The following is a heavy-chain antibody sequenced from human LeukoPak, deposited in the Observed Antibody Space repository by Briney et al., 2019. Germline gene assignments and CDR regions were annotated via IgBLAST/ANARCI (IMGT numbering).Heavy chain of an antibody. J-gene: IGHJ5*02. Sequence: SVKVSCKASGYTFTGYYMHWVRQAPGQGLEWMGGIIPIFGTANYAQKFQGRVTITADESTSTAYMELSSLRSEDTAVYYCARDPIAAAESNWFDPWGQGTLVTVSS. V-gene: IGHV1-69*13. D-gene: IGHD6-13*01. CDR1: GYTFTGYY. CDR3: ARDPIAAAESNWFDP. CDR2: IIPIFGTA.